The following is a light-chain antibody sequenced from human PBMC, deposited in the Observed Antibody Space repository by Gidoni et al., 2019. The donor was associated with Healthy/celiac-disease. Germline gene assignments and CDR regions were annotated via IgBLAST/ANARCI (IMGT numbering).Light chain of an antibody. CDR1: QTVSIY. V-gene: IGKV3-11*01. CDR2: DAS. Sequence: EIVLTPSPATLSLSPGERATLPCRASQTVSIYLAWYQQKPGQAPRLLIYDASNRATGIPARFSGSGSGTDFTLTISSLEREDFAVYYCQQRSNGPRLTFGGXTKVEIK. J-gene: IGKJ4*01. CDR3: QQRSNGPRLT.